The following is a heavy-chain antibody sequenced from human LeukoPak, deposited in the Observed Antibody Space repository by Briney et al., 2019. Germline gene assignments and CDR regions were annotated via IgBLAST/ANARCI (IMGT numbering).Heavy chain of an antibody. CDR2: ISSSSSYI. CDR1: GFTFSSYS. V-gene: IGHV3-21*01. D-gene: IGHD3-22*01. Sequence: GGSLRLSCAASGFTFSSYSMNWVRHAPGKGLEWVSSISSSSSYIYYADSVKGRFTISRDNAKNSLYLQMNSLRAEDTAVYYCARDRRFPYYYDSSGYYFDYWGQGTLVTVSS. CDR3: ARDRRFPYYYDSSGYYFDY. J-gene: IGHJ4*02.